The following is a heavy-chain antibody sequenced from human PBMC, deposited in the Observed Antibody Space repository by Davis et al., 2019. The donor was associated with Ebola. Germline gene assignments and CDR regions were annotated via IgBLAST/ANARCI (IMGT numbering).Heavy chain of an antibody. CDR3: ARGGQLVPFDY. Sequence: MPSETLSLTCTVSGGSISSYYWSWIRQPPGKGLEWIGEINHSGSTNYNPSLKSRVTISVDTSKNQFSLKLSSVTAADTAVYYCARGGQLVPFDYWGQGTLVTVSS. J-gene: IGHJ4*02. D-gene: IGHD6-6*01. CDR1: GGSISSYY. V-gene: IGHV4-34*01. CDR2: INHSGST.